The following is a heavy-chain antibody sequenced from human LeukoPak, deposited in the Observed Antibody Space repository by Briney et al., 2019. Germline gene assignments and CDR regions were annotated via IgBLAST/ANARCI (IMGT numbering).Heavy chain of an antibody. D-gene: IGHD2-15*01. CDR2: IYHSGST. V-gene: IGHV4-39*01. CDR1: GGSISTSRNS. CDR3: ARRDTSGGSFHY. Sequence: SETLSLTCTVSGGSISTSRNSWAWIRQPPGKGLEWIGTIYHSGSTYYNASLKSRVTISVDTSKNQFSLRLGSVTAADTAVYYCARRDTSGGSFHYWGQGTLVTVSS. J-gene: IGHJ4*02.